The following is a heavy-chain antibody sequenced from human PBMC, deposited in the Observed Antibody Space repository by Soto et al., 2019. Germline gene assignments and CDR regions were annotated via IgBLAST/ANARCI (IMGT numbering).Heavy chain of an antibody. Sequence: EVQVAESGGGLVQPGGSLRLSCAASGFTVSSNYMSWVRQAPGKGLEWVSLIYSGGSTYYADSVKGRFTISRDKSKRALYRQMNSLRAEDTAMYYCARDRFPYGMDVWGQGTTVTVSS. CDR3: ARDRFPYGMDV. V-gene: IGHV3-66*01. J-gene: IGHJ6*02. CDR2: IYSGGST. D-gene: IGHD3-10*01. CDR1: GFTVSSNY.